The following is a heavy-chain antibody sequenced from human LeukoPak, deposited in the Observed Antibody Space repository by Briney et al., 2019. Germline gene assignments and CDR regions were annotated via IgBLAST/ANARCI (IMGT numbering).Heavy chain of an antibody. CDR3: ARDYYDSSGYPNYFDY. Sequence: PGGSLRLSCAASGFTFSSYSMNWVRQAPGKGLEWVSYISSSSSTIYYANSVKGRFTISRDNAKNSLYLQMNSLRAEDTAVYYCARDYYDSSGYPNYFDYWGQGTLVTASS. V-gene: IGHV3-48*01. J-gene: IGHJ4*02. D-gene: IGHD3-22*01. CDR2: ISSSSSTI. CDR1: GFTFSSYS.